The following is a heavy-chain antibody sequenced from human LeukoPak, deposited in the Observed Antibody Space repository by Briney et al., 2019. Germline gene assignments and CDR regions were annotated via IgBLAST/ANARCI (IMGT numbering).Heavy chain of an antibody. D-gene: IGHD3-10*01. CDR3: ARDRSGDQSLDY. V-gene: IGHV6-1*01. CDR2: TYYRSKWFF. J-gene: IGHJ4*02. Sequence: SQTLSLTCAISGDSVANNRDAWYWIRQSPSRGLEWLGRTYYRSKWFFDYAESVKSRITISPDTSKNQFSLQLKSVTPEDTAVYYCARDRSGDQSLDYWGQGTLVTVSS. CDR1: GDSVANNRDA.